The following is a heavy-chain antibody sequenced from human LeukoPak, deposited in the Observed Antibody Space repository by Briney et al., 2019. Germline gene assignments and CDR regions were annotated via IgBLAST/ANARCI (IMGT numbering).Heavy chain of an antibody. CDR1: GGSFSGYY. J-gene: IGHJ4*02. Sequence: KPSETLSLTCAVYGGSFSGYYWSWIRQPPGKGPEWIGEINHSGSTNYNPSLKSRVTISVDTSKNQFSLKLSSVTAADTAVYYCARGRTYWGQGTLVTISS. V-gene: IGHV4-34*01. CDR3: ARGRTY. CDR2: INHSGST.